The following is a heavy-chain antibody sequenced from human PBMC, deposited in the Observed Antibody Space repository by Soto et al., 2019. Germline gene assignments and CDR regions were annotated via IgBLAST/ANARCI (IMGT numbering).Heavy chain of an antibody. CDR3: AKKSSNYYDSSGYSDY. Sequence: ASVKVSCKASGYTFTSYGISWVRQAPGQGLEWMGWISAYNGNTNYAQKLQGRVTMTTDTSTSTAYMELRSLRSDDTAVYYCAKKSSNYYDSSGYSDYWGQGTLVTVSS. V-gene: IGHV1-18*01. D-gene: IGHD3-22*01. CDR2: ISAYNGNT. J-gene: IGHJ4*02. CDR1: GYTFTSYG.